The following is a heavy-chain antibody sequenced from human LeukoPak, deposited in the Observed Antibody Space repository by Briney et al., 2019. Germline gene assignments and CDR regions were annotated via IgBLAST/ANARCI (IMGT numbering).Heavy chain of an antibody. Sequence: PSETLSLTCAVSGYSISSGYYWGWIRQPPGKGLEWIGSIYHSGSTYYNPSLKSRVTISVDTSKNQFSLKLSSVTAADTAVYYCARENSNSDAFDIWGQGTMVTVSS. CDR3: ARENSNSDAFDI. V-gene: IGHV4-38-2*02. J-gene: IGHJ3*02. CDR2: IYHSGST. D-gene: IGHD4-11*01. CDR1: GYSISSGYY.